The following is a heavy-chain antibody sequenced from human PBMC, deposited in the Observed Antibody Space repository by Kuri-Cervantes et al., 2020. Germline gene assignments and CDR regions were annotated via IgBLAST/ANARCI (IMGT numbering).Heavy chain of an antibody. CDR1: GYTFTSYD. J-gene: IGHJ3*02. CDR3: YSSSHAFDI. V-gene: IGHV1-18*01. CDR2: ISAYNGNT. D-gene: IGHD6-13*01. Sequence: ASVNVSCKASGYTFTSYDINWVRQAPGQGLEWMGWISAYNGNTNYAQKLRGRVTMTTDTSTSTAYMELRSLRSDDTAVYYCYSSSHAFDIWGQGTMVTVSS.